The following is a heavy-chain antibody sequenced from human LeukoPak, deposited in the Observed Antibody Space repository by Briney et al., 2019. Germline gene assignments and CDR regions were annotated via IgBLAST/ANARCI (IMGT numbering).Heavy chain of an antibody. CDR2: VSTSGST. D-gene: IGHD1-26*01. CDR3: ARTQSQSGSYRYYFAY. CDR1: GGSISNHF. Sequence: SETLSLTCTVSGGSISNHFCSWIRQPAGKGLEWIGRVSTSGSTYYNPSLKSRVTMSADTSKDQFSLKLTSMTAADTAVYYCARTQSQSGSYRYYFAYWGQGTLVTVSS. V-gene: IGHV4-4*07. J-gene: IGHJ4*02.